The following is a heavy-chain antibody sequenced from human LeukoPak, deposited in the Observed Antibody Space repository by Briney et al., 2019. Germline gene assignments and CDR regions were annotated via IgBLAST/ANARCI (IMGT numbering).Heavy chain of an antibody. CDR1: GFTFSSYG. CDR3: AKGDYSYYMDV. J-gene: IGHJ6*03. Sequence: GGSLRLSCAASGFTFSSYGMHWVRQAPGKGLEWVAFIRYDGSKIYYADSVKGRFILSRDNSKNTVSVQMNSLRPEDTAVYYCAKGDYSYYMDVWGKGTTVTISS. V-gene: IGHV3-30*02. CDR2: IRYDGSKI.